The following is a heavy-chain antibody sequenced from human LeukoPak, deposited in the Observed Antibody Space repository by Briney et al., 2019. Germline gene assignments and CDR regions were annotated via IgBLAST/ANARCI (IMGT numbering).Heavy chain of an antibody. CDR3: ARTVVTAAWYYFDY. Sequence: SGTLSLTCTVSGGSISSYYWSWIRQPPGKGLEWIGYIYYSGSTNYNPSLKSRVTISVDTSKNQFSLKLSSVTAADTAVYYCARTVVTAAWYYFDYWGRGTLVTVSS. CDR1: GGSISSYY. D-gene: IGHD2-21*02. J-gene: IGHJ4*02. V-gene: IGHV4-59*01. CDR2: IYYSGST.